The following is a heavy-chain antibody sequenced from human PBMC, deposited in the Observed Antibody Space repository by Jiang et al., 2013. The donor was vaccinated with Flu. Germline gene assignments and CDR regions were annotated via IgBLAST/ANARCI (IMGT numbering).Heavy chain of an antibody. CDR3: ARDQGDFGGYIYDYRVDLDY. Sequence: GAEVKKPGASVKVSCKTSGYTFTSYGISWVRQAPGQGLEWMGWISAYNDNTNYTQKLQGRVTMTTDTSTSTTYMELRSLRSDDTAMYYCARDQGDFGGYIYDYRVDLDYWGQGTLVIVSS. CDR1: GYTFTSYG. V-gene: IGHV1-18*01. CDR2: ISAYNDNT. D-gene: IGHD5-18*01. J-gene: IGHJ4*02.